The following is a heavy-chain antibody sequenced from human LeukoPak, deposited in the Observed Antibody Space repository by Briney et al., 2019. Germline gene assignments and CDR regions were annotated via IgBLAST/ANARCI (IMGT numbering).Heavy chain of an antibody. Sequence: PSETLSLTCTVSGGSISSSSYYWGWIRQPPGKGLEWIGSIYYSGSTYYNPSLKSRVTISVDTSKNQFSLKLSSVTAADTAVYYCARPVVRDAFDIWGQGTLVTVSS. CDR3: ARPVVRDAFDI. J-gene: IGHJ3*02. CDR2: IYYSGST. V-gene: IGHV4-39*07. CDR1: GGSISSSSYY. D-gene: IGHD2-15*01.